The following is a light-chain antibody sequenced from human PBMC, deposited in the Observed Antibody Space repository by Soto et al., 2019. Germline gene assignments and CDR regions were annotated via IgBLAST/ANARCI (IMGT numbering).Light chain of an antibody. CDR2: GAS. CDR1: QNIGTY. V-gene: IGKV3-20*01. CDR3: QQYGSSPRT. Sequence: IVLTQSPGTLSLSPGERATLSCRASQNIGTYLAWYQHKPGQAPSVLIFGASTRANGVPDRFSGSGSGADFTLTISRLEPEDFAVYYCQQYGSSPRTFGQGTKV. J-gene: IGKJ1*01.